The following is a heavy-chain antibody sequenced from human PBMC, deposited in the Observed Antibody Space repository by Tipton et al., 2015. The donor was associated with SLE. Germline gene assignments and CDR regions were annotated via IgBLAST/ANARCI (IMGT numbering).Heavy chain of an antibody. CDR2: INPKSGAT. D-gene: IGHD5-18*01. CDR3: LGSYGYSDAFDI. CDR1: GYTFTDSY. Sequence: QLVQSGAEVKKPGASVKVSCKASGYTFTDSYVQWARQAPGQGLEWMGWINPKSGATNYAQRLQGRVTMTTDTSTSTAYMELRSLRSDDTAVYYCLGSYGYSDAFDIWGQGTMVTVSS. J-gene: IGHJ3*02. V-gene: IGHV1-2*02.